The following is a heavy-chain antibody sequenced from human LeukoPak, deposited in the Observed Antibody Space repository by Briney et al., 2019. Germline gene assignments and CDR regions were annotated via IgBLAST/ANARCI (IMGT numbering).Heavy chain of an antibody. V-gene: IGHV3-30*02. CDR2: IRYDGSNK. CDR3: ARDSGFSGTQRGEY. CDR1: GFTFSSYG. J-gene: IGHJ4*02. Sequence: GGSLRLSCAASGFTFSSYGMHWVRQAPGKGLEWVAFIRYDGSNKYYADFVEGRFTISRDNSKNTLYLQMNSLRAEDTAVYYCARDSGFSGTQRGEYWGQGTLVTVSS. D-gene: IGHD3/OR15-3a*01.